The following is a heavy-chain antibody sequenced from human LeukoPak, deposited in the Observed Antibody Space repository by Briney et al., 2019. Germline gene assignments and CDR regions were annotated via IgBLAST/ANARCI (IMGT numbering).Heavy chain of an antibody. D-gene: IGHD2-15*01. V-gene: IGHV3-11*01. Sequence: GGSLRLCCAASGFTFSDYYMSWIRQAPGKGLEWVSFISNSGSTIYYADSVKGRFTISRDNAKNSLYLQMNSLRAEDTAVYYCARARWVAATKYYFDYWGQGTLVTVSS. CDR3: ARARWVAATKYYFDY. J-gene: IGHJ4*02. CDR1: GFTFSDYY. CDR2: ISNSGSTI.